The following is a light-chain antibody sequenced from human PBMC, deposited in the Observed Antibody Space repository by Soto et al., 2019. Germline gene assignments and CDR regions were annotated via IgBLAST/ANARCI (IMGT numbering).Light chain of an antibody. CDR3: LQHNGYPHT. CDR2: AAS. CDR1: QGIGND. J-gene: IGKJ2*01. V-gene: IGKV1-17*01. Sequence: DIQMTQSPSSLSASVGDRVTITCRASQGIGNDLGWFQQKPGKAPKRLIYAASILESGVPSRFSGSGPGTEFTLTISSLQPEDFATYFCLQHNGYPHTFGQGTKLEIK.